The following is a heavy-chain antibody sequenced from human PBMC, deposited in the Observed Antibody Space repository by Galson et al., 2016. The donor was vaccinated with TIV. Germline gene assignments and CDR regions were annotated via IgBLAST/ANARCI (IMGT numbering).Heavy chain of an antibody. CDR3: ARIPTIWKSYIYIGSH. Sequence: TLSLTCAVYGASFSDYYWSWLRQAPGKGLEWIGEINHTGTTNYNPSLKRRVTMSVDTSKNQISLKLRSVSAADTAVYYCARIPTIWKSYIYIGSHWGQGTLVTASS. CDR2: INHTGTT. J-gene: IGHJ4*02. CDR1: GASFSDYY. D-gene: IGHD3-10*01. V-gene: IGHV4-34*01.